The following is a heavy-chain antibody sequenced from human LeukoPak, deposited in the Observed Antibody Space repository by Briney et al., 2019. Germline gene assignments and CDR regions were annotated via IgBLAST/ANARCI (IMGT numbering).Heavy chain of an antibody. Sequence: GGSLRLSCGASGFTLSSYWMHWVRQAPGKGLVWVSTIKSDGRSASYADSVRGRFTISRDNAKNTVFLQMGSLRAEDTAVYYCARDNSSVFDHWGQGALVTASS. V-gene: IGHV3-74*01. CDR3: ARDNSSVFDH. CDR2: IKSDGRSA. D-gene: IGHD6-6*01. CDR1: GFTLSSYW. J-gene: IGHJ4*02.